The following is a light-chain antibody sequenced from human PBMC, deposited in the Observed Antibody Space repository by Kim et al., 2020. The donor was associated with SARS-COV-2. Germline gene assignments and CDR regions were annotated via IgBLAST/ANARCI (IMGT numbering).Light chain of an antibody. V-gene: IGLV1-40*01. Sequence: GQRVTISCNGSSSNIGAGYDVHWYQQLPGAAPKLVIYVTTNRPSGVPDRFSGSKSGTSASLAITGLQAEDEADYYCQSYDTSLSVVFGGGTQLTVL. CDR1: SSNIGAGYD. CDR3: QSYDTSLSVV. CDR2: VTT. J-gene: IGLJ3*02.